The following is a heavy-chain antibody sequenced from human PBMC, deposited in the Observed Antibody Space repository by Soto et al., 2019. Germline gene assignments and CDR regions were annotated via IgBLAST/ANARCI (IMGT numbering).Heavy chain of an antibody. CDR3: AREIVGATSLYDY. V-gene: IGHV3-7*03. CDR1: GFPFSSYW. CDR2: IKEDGSDK. J-gene: IGHJ4*02. D-gene: IGHD1-26*01. Sequence: EVQLVESGGGLVQPGGSLRLSCAASGFPFSSYWMSWVRQAPGKGLEWVGNIKEDGSDKNYVDSVRGRFTFFRDNAMNSLYLQVNSLTAEDTAVYYCAREIVGATSLYDYWGQGTLVTVSS.